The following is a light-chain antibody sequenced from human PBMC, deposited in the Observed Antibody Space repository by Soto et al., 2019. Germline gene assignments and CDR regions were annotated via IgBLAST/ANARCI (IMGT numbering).Light chain of an antibody. CDR1: GSDVGHYNL. J-gene: IGLJ3*02. CDR2: QAT. Sequence: QSALTQPASMSGSPGQSITISCTGTGSDVGHYNLVSWYQHHPGKAPKLMIYQATKRPSGVSNRFSASKSGNTASLTISGLQGEDEADYYCCSYAGSFVLVFGGGTKVTVL. V-gene: IGLV2-23*01. CDR3: CSYAGSFVLV.